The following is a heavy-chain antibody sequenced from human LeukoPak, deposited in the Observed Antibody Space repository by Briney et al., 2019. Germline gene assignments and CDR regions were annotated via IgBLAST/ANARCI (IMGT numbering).Heavy chain of an antibody. V-gene: IGHV3-21*01. CDR3: ARDRLLEDRDYSYYYYMDV. D-gene: IGHD1-1*01. CDR2: ISGGSSFT. CDR1: GFSFSSFS. Sequence: GGSLRHSCAASGFSFSSFSMNWVRQAPGKGLEWVSYISGGSSFTYYVDSVKGRFTISRDNAKNSLYLQMNSLRAEDTAVYHCARDRLLEDRDYSYYYYMDVWGKGTTVTVSS. J-gene: IGHJ6*03.